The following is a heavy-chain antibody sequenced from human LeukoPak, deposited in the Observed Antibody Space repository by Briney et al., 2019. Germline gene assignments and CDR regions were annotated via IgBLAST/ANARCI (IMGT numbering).Heavy chain of an antibody. D-gene: IGHD6-19*01. CDR3: ARGDLRLVPDY. J-gene: IGHJ4*02. CDR1: AGSFSAYY. V-gene: IGHV4-34*01. Sequence: PSETLSLTCAVYAGSFSAYYWTWIRQPPGNGLEWIGEINHSGSTNYNPSLKSRVTISVDTSKNQFSLRLSSVTAADTAVYYCARGDLRLVPDYWGQGTLVTVSS. CDR2: INHSGST.